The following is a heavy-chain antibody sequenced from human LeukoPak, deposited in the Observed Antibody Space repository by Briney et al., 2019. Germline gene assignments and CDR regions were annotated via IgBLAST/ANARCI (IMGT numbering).Heavy chain of an antibody. CDR1: GFTFTSSA. D-gene: IGHD1-26*01. CDR2: IVVGSGNT. J-gene: IGHJ5*02. V-gene: IGHV1-58*02. CDR3: AAGVGATLVEDNWFDP. Sequence: SVKVSCKASGFTFTSSAMQWVRQARGQRLEWIGWIVVGSGNTNYAQKFQERVTTTRDMSTSTAYMELSSLRSEDTAVYYCAAGVGATLVEDNWFDPWGQGTLVTVSS.